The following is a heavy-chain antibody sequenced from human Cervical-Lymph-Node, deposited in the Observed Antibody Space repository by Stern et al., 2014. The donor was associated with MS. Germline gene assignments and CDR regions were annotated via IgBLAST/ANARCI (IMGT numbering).Heavy chain of an antibody. J-gene: IGHJ4*02. CDR2: ISYDGSNK. V-gene: IGHV3-30*04. CDR3: ARLLITAKTRSSG. D-gene: IGHD6-19*01. CDR1: GFTFSSYA. Sequence: VQLVESGGGVVQPGRSLRLSCAASGFTFSSYAMHWVRQAPGKGLEWVAVISYDGSNKYYADSVKGRFTISRDNSKNTLYLQMNSLRAEDTAVYYCARLLITAKTRSSGWGQGTLVTVSS.